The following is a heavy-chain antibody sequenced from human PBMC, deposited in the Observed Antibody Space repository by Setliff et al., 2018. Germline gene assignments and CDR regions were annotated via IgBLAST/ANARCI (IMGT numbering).Heavy chain of an antibody. CDR2: ISAYNGNI. CDR3: ARSPPNRGVGQVHHMDG. Sequence: ASVKVSCKASGYPFISYDINWVRRAPGQGLEWMGWISAYNGNIIYAQMFQGRVIMTTDTSTSTAYMEVRRLRSDDTAVYYCARSPPNRGVGQVHHMDGWGKGTTVTVSS. V-gene: IGHV1-18*01. D-gene: IGHD1-26*01. J-gene: IGHJ6*03. CDR1: GYPFISYD.